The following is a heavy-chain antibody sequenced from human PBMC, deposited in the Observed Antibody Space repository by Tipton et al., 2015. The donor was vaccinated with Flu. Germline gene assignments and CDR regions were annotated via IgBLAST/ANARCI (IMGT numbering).Heavy chain of an antibody. CDR3: ASASSYYNNSGYHY. CDR1: GGSISSYY. V-gene: IGHV4-59*01. J-gene: IGHJ4*02. CDR2: IFHSGST. D-gene: IGHD3-22*01. Sequence: GLVKPSETLSLTCTVSGGSISSYYWSWIRQPPGKGLEWIGYIFHSGSTKYNPSLKSRVTISVDTSKKQFSLRLSSVTAADTAVYYCASASSYYNNSGYHYWGQGTLVTVSS.